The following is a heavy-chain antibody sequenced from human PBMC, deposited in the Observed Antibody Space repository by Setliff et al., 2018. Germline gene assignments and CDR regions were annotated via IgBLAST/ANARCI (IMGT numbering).Heavy chain of an antibody. CDR1: GFTFSSYW. CDR3: ASEKMATNYYYYHMDV. J-gene: IGHJ6*03. CDR2: IKQDGSEK. D-gene: IGHD5-12*01. Sequence: PGGSLRLSCAASGFTFSSYWMSWVRQAPGKGLEWVANIKQDGSEKYYVDSVKGRFTISRDNAKNSLYLQMNSLRAEDTAVDYCASEKMATNYYYYHMDVWGKGTTVTVSS. V-gene: IGHV3-7*01.